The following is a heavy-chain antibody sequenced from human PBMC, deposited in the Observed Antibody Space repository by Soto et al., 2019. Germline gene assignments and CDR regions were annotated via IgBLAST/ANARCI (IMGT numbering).Heavy chain of an antibody. CDR1: GYTFTGNY. D-gene: IGHD1-26*01. V-gene: IGHV1-2*02. CDR3: ASELGVGATDAFDI. Sequence: ASVKVSCKASGYTFTGNYMHWVRQAPGQGLEWMGWINPNSGGTNYAQKFQGRVTMTRDTSISTAYMELSRLRSDDTAVYYCASELGVGATDAFDIWGQGTMVTVSS. CDR2: INPNSGGT. J-gene: IGHJ3*02.